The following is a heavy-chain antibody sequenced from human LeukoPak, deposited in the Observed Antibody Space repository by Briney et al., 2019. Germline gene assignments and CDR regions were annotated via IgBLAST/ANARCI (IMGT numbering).Heavy chain of an antibody. CDR1: GGSISSSSYY. CDR3: ARGAVPAAIVLYFDY. CDR2: IYYSGST. V-gene: IGHV4-39*01. Sequence: SETLSLTCTVSGGSISSSSYYWGWIRQPPGEGLEWIGSIYYSGSTYYNPSLKSRVTISVDTSKNQFSLKLSSVTAADTAVYYCARGAVPAAIVLYFDYWGQGTLVTVSS. D-gene: IGHD2-2*01. J-gene: IGHJ4*02.